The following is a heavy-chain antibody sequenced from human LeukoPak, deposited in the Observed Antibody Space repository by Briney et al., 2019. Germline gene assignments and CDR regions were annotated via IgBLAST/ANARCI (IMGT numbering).Heavy chain of an antibody. Sequence: SVKVSCKAFGGTFSSYAISWVRQAPGQGLEWMGRIIPILGIANYAQKFQGRVTITADKSTSTAYMELSSLRSEDTAVYYCARSRWELLVYYYYGMDVWGQGTTVTVSS. CDR3: ARSRWELLVYYYYGMDV. CDR2: IIPILGIA. J-gene: IGHJ6*02. V-gene: IGHV1-69*04. D-gene: IGHD1-26*01. CDR1: GGTFSSYA.